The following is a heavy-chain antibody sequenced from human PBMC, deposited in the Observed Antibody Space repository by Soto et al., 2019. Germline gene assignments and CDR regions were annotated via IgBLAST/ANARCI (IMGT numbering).Heavy chain of an antibody. CDR1: GFTFSSYA. V-gene: IGHV3-23*01. CDR3: AKGVTARPLPPISYYFDY. D-gene: IGHD6-6*01. Sequence: GGSLRLSCAASGFTFSSYAMSWVRQAPGKGLEWVSAISGSGGSTYYADSVKGRFTISRDNSKHTLYLQMNSLRADDTAVYYCAKGVTARPLPPISYYFDYWGQGTLVTVSS. CDR2: ISGSGGST. J-gene: IGHJ4*02.